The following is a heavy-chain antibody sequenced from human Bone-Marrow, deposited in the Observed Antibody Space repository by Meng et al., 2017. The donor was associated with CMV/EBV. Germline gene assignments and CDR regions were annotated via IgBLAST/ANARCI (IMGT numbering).Heavy chain of an antibody. CDR2: IYSGEST. CDR3: ARELGWEFDDY. D-gene: IGHD3-10*01. CDR1: GFTVSSTY. V-gene: IGHV3-53*01. Sequence: GESLKISCAASGFTVSSTYMSWVRQAPGKGLEWVSVIYSGESTYYADSVKGRFTLSRDNSKNTLDLQMNSLRAEDTAVYYCARELGWEFDDYWGQGTLVTVSS. J-gene: IGHJ4*02.